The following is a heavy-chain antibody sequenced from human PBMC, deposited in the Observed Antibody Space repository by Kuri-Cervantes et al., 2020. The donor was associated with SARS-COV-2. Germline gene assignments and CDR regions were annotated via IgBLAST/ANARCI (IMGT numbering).Heavy chain of an antibody. J-gene: IGHJ6*03. Sequence: GSLRLSCTVSGGSISSSSYYWGWIRQPPGKGLEWIGSIYYSGSTYYNPSLKSRVTISVDTSKHQFSLKLSSVTAADTAVYYCEVYSSSPYYYYMDVWGKGTTVTVSS. CDR1: GGSISSSSYY. CDR2: IYYSGST. CDR3: EVYSSSPYYYYMDV. D-gene: IGHD6-13*01. V-gene: IGHV4-39*07.